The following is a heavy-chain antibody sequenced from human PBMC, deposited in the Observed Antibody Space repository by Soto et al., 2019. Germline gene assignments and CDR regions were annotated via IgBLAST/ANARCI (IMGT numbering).Heavy chain of an antibody. Sequence: QVQLVQSGAEVKKPGSSVKVSCKASGYTFTSYGISWVRPAPGQGLEWMGWPIAYNGNTNSAQKLQGRVTMTTDASTSTAYIDLLSLSSDDTAVYYWARVGGYAFVIWGHGPMVTVAS. CDR1: GYTFTSYG. D-gene: IGHD1-26*01. CDR2: PIAYNGNT. CDR3: ARVGGYAFVI. V-gene: IGHV1-18*04. J-gene: IGHJ3*02.